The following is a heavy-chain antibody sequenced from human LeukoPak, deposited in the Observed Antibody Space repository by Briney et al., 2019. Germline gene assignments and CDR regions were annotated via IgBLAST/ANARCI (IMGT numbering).Heavy chain of an antibody. CDR1: GGSISSYY. J-gene: IGHJ6*03. V-gene: IGHV4-4*07. CDR2: IYTSGST. D-gene: IGHD2-2*01. CDR3: ARAYCSSTSCPTYYYYYMDV. Sequence: SETLSLTCTVSGGSISSYYWSWIRQPAGKGLEWIGRIYTSGSTNYNPSLKSRVTMSVDTSKNQYSLKLGSVTAADTAVYYCARAYCSSTSCPTYYYYYMDVWGKGTTVTVSS.